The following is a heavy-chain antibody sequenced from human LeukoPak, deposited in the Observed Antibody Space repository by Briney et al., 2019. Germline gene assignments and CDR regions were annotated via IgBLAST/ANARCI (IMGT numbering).Heavy chain of an antibody. J-gene: IGHJ4*02. Sequence: GGSLRLSCAASGFTFDDYAMHWVRQAPGKGLEWVSGISWNSGSIGYADSVKGRFTISRYNAKNSLYLQMNSLRAEDTALYYCAKDMVVAAAGTRGFFDYWGQGTLVTVSS. CDR3: AKDMVVAAAGTRGFFDY. D-gene: IGHD6-13*01. CDR1: GFTFDDYA. CDR2: ISWNSGSI. V-gene: IGHV3-9*01.